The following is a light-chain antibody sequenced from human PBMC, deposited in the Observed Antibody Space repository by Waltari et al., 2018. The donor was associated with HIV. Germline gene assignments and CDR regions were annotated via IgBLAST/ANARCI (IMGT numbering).Light chain of an antibody. CDR3: NSYSTTYTPRV. CDR2: DVS. CDR1: SSDVGAYNY. J-gene: IGLJ1*01. V-gene: IGLV2-14*01. Sequence: QSALTQPASVSGSPGQSITISCTGSSSDVGAYNYVSWYQQHPGKAPKLVIYDVSNRPSGVSNRFSGSKSGNTASLTISGLQTEDEADYYCNSYSTTYTPRVFGTGTRVTVL.